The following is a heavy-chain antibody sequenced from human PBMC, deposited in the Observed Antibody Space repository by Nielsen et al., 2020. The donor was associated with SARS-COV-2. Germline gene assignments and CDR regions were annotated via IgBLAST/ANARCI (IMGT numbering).Heavy chain of an antibody. V-gene: IGHV3-9*01. CDR1: GFTFDDYA. CDR2: ISWNSGSI. CDR3: ARKKSDILTGYSDAFDI. D-gene: IGHD3-9*01. Sequence: GGSLRLSCAASGFTFDDYAMHWVRQAPGKGLEWVSGISWNSGSIGYADSVKGRFTISRDNAKNSLYLQMNSLRAEDTALYHCARKKSDILTGYSDAFDIWGQGTMVTVSS. J-gene: IGHJ3*02.